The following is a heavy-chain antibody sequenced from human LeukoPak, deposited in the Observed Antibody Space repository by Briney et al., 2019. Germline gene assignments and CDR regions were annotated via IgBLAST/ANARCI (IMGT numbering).Heavy chain of an antibody. Sequence: ASVKVSCKASGYTFTSYDINWVRQTTGQGLEWMGWMNPNSGNTGYAQKVQGRVTMTRNTSISTAYMELSSLRSEDTAVYYCARGGLRWLQLRRYYYYMDVGGKGTTVTVSS. CDR2: MNPNSGNT. CDR3: ARGGLRWLQLRRYYYYMDV. J-gene: IGHJ6*03. CDR1: GYTFTSYD. V-gene: IGHV1-8*01. D-gene: IGHD5-24*01.